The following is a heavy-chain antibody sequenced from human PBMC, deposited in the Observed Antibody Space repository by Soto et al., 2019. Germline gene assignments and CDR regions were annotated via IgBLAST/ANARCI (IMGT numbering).Heavy chain of an antibody. CDR2: IYSGGST. J-gene: IGHJ6*02. V-gene: IGHV3-53*01. D-gene: IGHD5-12*01. Sequence: GGSLRLSCAASGFTVSSNYMSWVRQAPGKGLEWVSVIYSGGSTYYADSVKGRFTISRDNSKNTLYLQMNSLRAEDTAVYYCARDRIEMATIVNYYYYGMDVWGQGTTVT. CDR3: ARDRIEMATIVNYYYYGMDV. CDR1: GFTVSSNY.